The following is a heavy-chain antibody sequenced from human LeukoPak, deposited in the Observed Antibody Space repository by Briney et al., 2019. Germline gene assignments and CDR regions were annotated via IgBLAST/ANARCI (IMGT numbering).Heavy chain of an antibody. D-gene: IGHD6-13*01. Sequence: PGGSLRLSCAASGFTFSSYEMNWVRQAPGKGLEWVSYISRSGSTIYYADSVKGRFTISRDNSKNTLYLQMNSLRAEDTAVYYCAKDANGGSWRYFDYWGQGTLVTVSS. J-gene: IGHJ4*02. CDR3: AKDANGGSWRYFDY. CDR1: GFTFSSYE. V-gene: IGHV3-48*03. CDR2: ISRSGSTI.